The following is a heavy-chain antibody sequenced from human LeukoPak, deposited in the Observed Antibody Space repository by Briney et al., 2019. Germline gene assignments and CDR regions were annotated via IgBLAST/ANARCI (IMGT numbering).Heavy chain of an antibody. CDR1: GFSFSDYA. J-gene: IGHJ3*01. CDR2: ISADGRT. CDR3: AKGKVNHDGAFDF. D-gene: IGHD3-16*01. V-gene: IGHV3-23*01. Sequence: PGGALRLSCVISGFSFSDYAMTWVRQATGKGLEWVSSISADGRTYYADSVKGRFTISRDDSKETVFLQMNSLRAEDTALYHCAKGKVNHDGAFDFWGQGTTVTVSS.